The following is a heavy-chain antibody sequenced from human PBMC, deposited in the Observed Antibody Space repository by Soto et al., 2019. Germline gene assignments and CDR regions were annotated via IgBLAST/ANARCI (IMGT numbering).Heavy chain of an antibody. CDR3: ARTQGFYPLDV. Sequence: QVQLVQSGAEVKKPGSSVKVSCKASGGSFNIYTINWVRQAPGQGLEWMGGVLPIFGTTNYAQKFQGRVTITAYKSASTSYMELSSLRSDDTAVYYCARTQGFYPLDVWGQGTTVTVSS. J-gene: IGHJ6*02. V-gene: IGHV1-69*06. CDR1: GGSFNIYT. CDR2: VLPIFGTT.